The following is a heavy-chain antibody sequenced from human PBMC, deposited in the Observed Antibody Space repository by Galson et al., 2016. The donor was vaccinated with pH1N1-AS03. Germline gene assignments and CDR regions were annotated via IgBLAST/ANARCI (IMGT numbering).Heavy chain of an antibody. CDR1: GFTFSKTG. D-gene: IGHD2-15*01. J-gene: IGHJ4*02. V-gene: IGHV3-21*01. CDR2: IDEGGSHP. CDR3: VTDGTFGSTIEH. Sequence: SCAASGFTFSKTGMNWVRQAPGKGPEWVSSIDEGGSHPYSADSLQGRFTISRDNTKNSLFLHMNSLRAEDTAVYYCVTDGTFGSTIEHWGQGTLVTVSS.